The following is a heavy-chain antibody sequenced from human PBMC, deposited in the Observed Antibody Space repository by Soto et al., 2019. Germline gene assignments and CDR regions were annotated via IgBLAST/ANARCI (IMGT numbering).Heavy chain of an antibody. CDR2: IYRGGST. V-gene: IGHV3-53*04. J-gene: IGHJ4*02. CDR1: GFTVSSNY. D-gene: IGHD5-12*01. Sequence: EVQLVESGGGLVQPGGSLRLSCAASGFTVSSNYMSWVRQAPGKGLEWVSVIYRGGSTYDADSVKGRFTISRHNSKNTLYFQMNSLRADDTAVYYCAATRLGDWGQGTLVTVSS. CDR3: AATRLGD.